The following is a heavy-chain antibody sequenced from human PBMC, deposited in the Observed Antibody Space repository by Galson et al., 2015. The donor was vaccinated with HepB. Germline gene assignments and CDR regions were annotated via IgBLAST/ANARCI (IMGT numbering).Heavy chain of an antibody. CDR3: TRDGEGSGRYFDY. D-gene: IGHD1-26*01. CDR1: GGTFSTRT. V-gene: IGHV1-69*13. J-gene: IGHJ4*02. Sequence: SVKVSCKASGGTFSTRTISWVRQAPGQGLEWKGGVIPIFDKSNYAQKFQGRVTITADESTSTAYMELSSLTSDDTALYYCTRDGEGSGRYFDYWGQGTLVTVSS. CDR2: VIPIFDKS.